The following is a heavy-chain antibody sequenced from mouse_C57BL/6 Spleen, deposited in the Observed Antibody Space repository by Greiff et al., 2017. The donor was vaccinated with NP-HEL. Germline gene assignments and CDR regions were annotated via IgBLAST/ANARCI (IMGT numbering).Heavy chain of an antibody. CDR3: ATYGSYYFDY. D-gene: IGHD2-2*01. J-gene: IGHJ2*01. CDR2: ISSGGSYT. Sequence: EVQGVESGGDLVKPGGSLKLSCAASGFTFSSYGMSWVRQTPDKRLEWVATISSGGSYTYYPDSVKGRFTISIDTAKTTLSLQLSSLNSEDTAMYYCATYGSYYFDYWGQGTTLTVSS. CDR1: GFTFSSYG. V-gene: IGHV5-6*01.